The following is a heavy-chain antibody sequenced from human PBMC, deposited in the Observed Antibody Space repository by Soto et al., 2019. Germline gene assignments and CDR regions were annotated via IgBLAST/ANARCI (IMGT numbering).Heavy chain of an antibody. CDR2: INYSGTT. CDR1: GGSISSSSYY. D-gene: IGHD2-15*01. J-gene: IGHJ5*02. V-gene: IGHV4-39*01. CDR3: ARLVACSGGSCRFDP. Sequence: QLQLQESGPGLVTPSETLSLTCTVSGGSISSSSYYWAWISQPPGKGLEWIGSINYSGTTYYIASLKSRVTISIDTSKNQFSLRLNSVTAADTAVYYCARLVACSGGSCRFDPWGQGTLVTVSS.